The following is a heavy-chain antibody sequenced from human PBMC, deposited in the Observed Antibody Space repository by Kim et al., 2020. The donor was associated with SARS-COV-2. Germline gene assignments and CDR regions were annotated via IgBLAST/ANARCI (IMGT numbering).Heavy chain of an antibody. Sequence: SVKVSCKASGGTFSSYAISWVRQAPRQGLEWMGGIIPIFGTANYAQKFQGRVTITADESTSTAYMELSSLRSEDTAVYYCAREGCSSTSCRDAIRSHWYFDLWGRGTLVTVSS. V-gene: IGHV1-69*13. CDR3: AREGCSSTSCRDAIRSHWYFDL. CDR2: IIPIFGTA. D-gene: IGHD2-2*01. J-gene: IGHJ2*01. CDR1: GGTFSSYA.